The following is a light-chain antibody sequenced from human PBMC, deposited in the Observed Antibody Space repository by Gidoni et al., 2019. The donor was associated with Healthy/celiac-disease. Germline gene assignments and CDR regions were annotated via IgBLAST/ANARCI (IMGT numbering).Light chain of an antibody. V-gene: IGKV1D-12*01. CDR1: QGIRSW. CDR2: AAS. Sequence: DIQMTQSPSSVSASVGDRVTITCRASQGIRSWLAWYQQKPGKAPKLLIYAASSLQSGVPSRVSGSGSGTDFTLTSSSLQPEDFATYYCQQANSFLFGPGTKVDIK. CDR3: QQANSFL. J-gene: IGKJ3*01.